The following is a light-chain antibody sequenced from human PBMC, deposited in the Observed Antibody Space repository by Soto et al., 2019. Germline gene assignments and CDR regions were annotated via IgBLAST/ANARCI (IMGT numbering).Light chain of an antibody. CDR2: DAS. CDR3: QQRSNWPPSIT. J-gene: IGKJ5*01. Sequence: EIVMTQSPATLSLSPGDRATLSRRASQSVDSYLVWYQQQPGQAPRLLIYDASNRATGIPARFSGSGSGTDFTLTISSLEPEDFAVYYCQQRSNWPPSITFGQGTRLEIK. V-gene: IGKV3-11*01. CDR1: QSVDSY.